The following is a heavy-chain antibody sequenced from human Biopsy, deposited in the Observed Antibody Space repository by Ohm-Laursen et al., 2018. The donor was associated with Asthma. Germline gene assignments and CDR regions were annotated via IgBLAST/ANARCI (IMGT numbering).Heavy chain of an antibody. V-gene: IGHV1-18*01. CDR1: GYTFNSAG. CDR3: ARAVDYSHYYGIDV. D-gene: IGHD3-10*01. CDR2: IRVYNGNT. Sequence: GSSVKVSCKTSGYTFNSAGITWVRQAPGQGLEWMGWIRVYNGNTKVAQKLQDRVTMIKDTPTSTAYMELRSLRSDDTAVYFCARAVDYSHYYGIDVWGQGTTVTVS. J-gene: IGHJ6*02.